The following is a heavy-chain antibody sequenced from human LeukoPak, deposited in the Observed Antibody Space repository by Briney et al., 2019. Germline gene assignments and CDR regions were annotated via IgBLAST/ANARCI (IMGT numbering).Heavy chain of an antibody. V-gene: IGHV1-2*02. CDR2: INPHSGGT. J-gene: IGHJ4*02. CDR1: GFTFTGHY. D-gene: IGHD2-21*02. Sequence: ASVKVSCKASGFTFTGHYIHWVRQAPGQGLEWMGYINPHSGGTNSPQKFQGRVTMTTDTSISAAYMELSSLISDDTAMYYCVREGNELLSKDFDSWGQGTLVTVSS. CDR3: VREGNELLSKDFDS.